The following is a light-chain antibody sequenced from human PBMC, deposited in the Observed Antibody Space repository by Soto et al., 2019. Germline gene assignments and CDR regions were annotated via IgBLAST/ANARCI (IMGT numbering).Light chain of an antibody. CDR2: NVN. CDR1: SSDVGKYNF. CDR3: CSCAGNSESFV. Sequence: QSVLTQPRSVSGSPGQSVTISCTGTSSDVGKYNFVSWYQQHPDRAPKLMIYNVNQRRSGVPDRFSGSKSGNTAPLTISGLQAEDEADYYCCSCAGNSESFVFGPGTKLTVL. J-gene: IGLJ1*01. V-gene: IGLV2-11*01.